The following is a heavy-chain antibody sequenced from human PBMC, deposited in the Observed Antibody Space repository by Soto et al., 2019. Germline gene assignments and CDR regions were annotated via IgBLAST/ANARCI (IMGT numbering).Heavy chain of an antibody. J-gene: IGHJ4*02. CDR2: IYYSGST. D-gene: IGHD1-26*01. CDR3: ARRYGSAIDY. V-gene: IGHV4-30-4*08. Sequence: SETLSLTCTVSGGSISSGVYYWSWIRQHPGKGLEWIGYIYYSGSTYYNPSLKSRVTISVDTSKNQFSLKLSSVAAADTAVYYCARRYGSAIDYWGQGTLVTVSS. CDR1: GGSISSGVYY.